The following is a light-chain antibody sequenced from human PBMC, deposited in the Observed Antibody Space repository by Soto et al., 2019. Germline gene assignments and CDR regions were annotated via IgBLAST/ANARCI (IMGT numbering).Light chain of an antibody. Sequence: QSVLTQPPSVSGAPGQRVTISCTGSGSNIGADYDVHWYQQLPGTAPKLLIYGNSNRPSGVPDRFSGSKSGTSASLAITGLQAEDEADYYCQSYDSSLSGWRVFCGGPQLTVL. CDR3: QSYDSSLSGWRV. V-gene: IGLV1-40*01. CDR2: GNS. J-gene: IGLJ3*02. CDR1: GSNIGADYD.